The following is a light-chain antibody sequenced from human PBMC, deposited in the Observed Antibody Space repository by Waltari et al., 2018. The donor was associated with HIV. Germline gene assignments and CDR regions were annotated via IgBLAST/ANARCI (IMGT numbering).Light chain of an antibody. V-gene: IGLV3-25*03. Sequence: SYVLTQPTSVSVSPGQTARITCSGDALPKQYTYWYQQKPGQAPVLVIYKDSERPSGIPERFSGSNSGTTVTLTISGVQAEDEADYYCQSADSSGSPYVVFGGGTKLTVL. CDR1: ALPKQY. CDR2: KDS. J-gene: IGLJ2*01. CDR3: QSADSSGSPYVV.